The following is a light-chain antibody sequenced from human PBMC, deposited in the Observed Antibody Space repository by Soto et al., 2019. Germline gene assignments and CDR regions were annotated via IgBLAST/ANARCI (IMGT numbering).Light chain of an antibody. CDR2: SNN. V-gene: IGLV1-44*01. Sequence: QSVLTQPPSASGTPGQRVTISCSGSNSNIESNTVNWYQQLQGTAPKLLIYSNNQRPSGVPDRFSGSKSGTSASLAISGLQSDDEADYYCAAWDDSLNGHVVFGGGTKVTVL. CDR3: AAWDDSLNGHVV. CDR1: NSNIESNT. J-gene: IGLJ2*01.